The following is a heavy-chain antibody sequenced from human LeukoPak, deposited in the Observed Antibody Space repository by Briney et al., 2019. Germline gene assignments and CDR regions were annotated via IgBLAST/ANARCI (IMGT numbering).Heavy chain of an antibody. Sequence: GGSLRLSCAASGITVSTNYMSWVRQAPGKGLEWVSSISSSSSYIYYADSVKGRFTISRDNAKNSLYLQMNSLRAEDTAVYYCARGVGATGDYFDYWGQGTLVTVSS. V-gene: IGHV3-21*01. J-gene: IGHJ4*02. D-gene: IGHD1-26*01. CDR3: ARGVGATGDYFDY. CDR1: GITVSTNY. CDR2: ISSSSSYI.